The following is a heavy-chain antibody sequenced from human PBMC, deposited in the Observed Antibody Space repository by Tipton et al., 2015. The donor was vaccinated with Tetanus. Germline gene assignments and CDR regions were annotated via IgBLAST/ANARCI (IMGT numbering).Heavy chain of an antibody. CDR3: ARERPPYYYDSSGYYSYFDY. CDR1: GGSFSGYY. D-gene: IGHD3-22*01. CDR2: INHSGST. Sequence: TLSLTCAVYGGSFSGYYWSWIRQPPGKGLEWIGEINHSGSTNYNPSLKSRVTISVDTSKNQFSLKLSSVTAADTAVYYCARERPPYYYDSSGYYSYFDYWGQGTLVTASS. V-gene: IGHV4-34*01. J-gene: IGHJ4*02.